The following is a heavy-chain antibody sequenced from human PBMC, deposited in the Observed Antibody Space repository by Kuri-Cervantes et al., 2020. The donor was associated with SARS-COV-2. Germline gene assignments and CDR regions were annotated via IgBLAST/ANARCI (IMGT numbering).Heavy chain of an antibody. D-gene: IGHD3-16*01. Sequence: GGSLRLSCAASGFTFSSHAMHWVRQAPGKGLEWVAIISYAGSDLYADAVKGRFTSSRDNSKNTLDLQMDSLRPQDTAIYYCVKAAGGRAYWGRGSLVTVSS. CDR3: VKAAGGRAY. J-gene: IGHJ4*02. V-gene: IGHV3-30*04. CDR1: GFTFSSHA. CDR2: ISYAGSDL.